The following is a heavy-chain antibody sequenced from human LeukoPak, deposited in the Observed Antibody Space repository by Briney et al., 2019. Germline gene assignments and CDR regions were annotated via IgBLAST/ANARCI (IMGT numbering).Heavy chain of an antibody. V-gene: IGHV4-30-2*01. J-gene: IGHJ4*02. CDR2: IYHSGST. Sequence: SQTLSLTCAVSGGSISSGGYSWSWIRQPPGKGLEWIGYIYHSGSTYYNPSLKSRVTISVDRSKNQFSLKLSSVTAADTAVYYCARASEGFGELFHDYWGQGTLVTVSS. D-gene: IGHD3-10*01. CDR3: ARASEGFGELFHDY. CDR1: GGSISSGGYS.